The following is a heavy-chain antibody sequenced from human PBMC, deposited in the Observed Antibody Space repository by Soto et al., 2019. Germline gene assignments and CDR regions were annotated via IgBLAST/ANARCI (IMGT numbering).Heavy chain of an antibody. D-gene: IGHD2-2*01. J-gene: IGHJ4*02. CDR2: INPNSGGT. V-gene: IGHV1-2*04. CDR1: GYTFTDYY. CDR3: ASPSVVPAALDY. Sequence: GASVKVSCKASGYTFTDYYMHWVRQAPGQGREWMGWINPNSGGTNYAQKFQGWVTMTRDTSISTAYMELSRLRSDDTAVYYCASPSVVPAALDYWRQGHLVTVSS.